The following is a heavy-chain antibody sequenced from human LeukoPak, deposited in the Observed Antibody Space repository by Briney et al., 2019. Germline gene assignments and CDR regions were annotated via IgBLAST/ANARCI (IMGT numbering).Heavy chain of an antibody. CDR3: GRDIVDGGDDY. Sequence: GGSLRLPCVASGFTFTKHWMSWGREAPGGGLEWVANIKEDGSVKNYMESVKGRFTISKDNEKNSVSLQMKSLRDEDTAVYYCGRDIVDGGDDYWGQGTLVTVSS. CDR1: GFTFTKHW. CDR2: IKEDGSVK. D-gene: IGHD2-21*02. V-gene: IGHV3-7*01. J-gene: IGHJ4*02.